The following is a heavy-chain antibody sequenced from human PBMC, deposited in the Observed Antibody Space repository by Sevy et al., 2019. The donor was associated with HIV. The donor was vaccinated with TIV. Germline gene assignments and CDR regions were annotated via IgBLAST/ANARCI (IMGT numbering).Heavy chain of an antibody. J-gene: IGHJ6*02. CDR3: AMVPWPARSGGRHSFYYYGMDV. D-gene: IGHD3-10*01. CDR1: GRTLTQVS. Sequence: ASVKVSCKVSGRTLTQVSIHWVRQAPGKGPEWMGTFDPEDDEKIYAQKFQGRVTMTEDTSTDTAYMELSRLRSEDTVVYFCAMVPWPARSGGRHSFYYYGMDVWGQGTTVTVSS. V-gene: IGHV1-24*01. CDR2: FDPEDDEK.